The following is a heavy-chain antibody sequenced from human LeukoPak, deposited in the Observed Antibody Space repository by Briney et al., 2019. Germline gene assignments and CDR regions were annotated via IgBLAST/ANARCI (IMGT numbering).Heavy chain of an antibody. CDR1: GGTFSSYA. CDR2: IIPIFGTA. V-gene: IGHV1-69*06. J-gene: IGHJ4*02. D-gene: IGHD6-19*01. CDR3: ARGEMGIAVAGIVTSPFDY. Sequence: SVKVSCKASGGTFSSYAISWVRQAPGQGLEWMGGIIPIFGTANYPQKFQGRVTITADKSTSTAYMELSSLRSEDTAVYYCARGEMGIAVAGIVTSPFDYWGQGTLVTVSS.